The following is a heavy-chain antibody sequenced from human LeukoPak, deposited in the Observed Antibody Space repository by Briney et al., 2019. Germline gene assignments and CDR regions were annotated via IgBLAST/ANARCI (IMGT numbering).Heavy chain of an antibody. CDR1: EFTFSGYW. Sequence: AGGSLRLSCAASEFTFSGYWMSWFRQAPGKGLELVATIKQDGSETDYVDSVKGRFTISRDNAKNSLYLQMNSLRIEDTAVYYCARAQWRRPDYWGQGTLVTVSS. V-gene: IGHV3-7*02. D-gene: IGHD5-12*01. CDR2: IKQDGSET. J-gene: IGHJ4*02. CDR3: ARAQWRRPDY.